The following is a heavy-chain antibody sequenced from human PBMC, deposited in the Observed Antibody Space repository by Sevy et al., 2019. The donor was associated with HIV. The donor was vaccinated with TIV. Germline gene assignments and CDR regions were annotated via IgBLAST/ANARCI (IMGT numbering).Heavy chain of an antibody. D-gene: IGHD3-10*01. J-gene: IGHJ6*02. V-gene: IGHV3-53*01. CDR3: ARETSSFGEGIYYGMDV. Sequence: GGSLRLSCAASGLTVSSNFMSWVRQAPGKGLEWVSIIYSDGRTFNADSLKGRFTISRDNSKNTLWLQMNSLRAEDTAVYYCARETSSFGEGIYYGMDVWGQGTTVTVSS. CDR1: GLTVSSNF. CDR2: IYSDGRT.